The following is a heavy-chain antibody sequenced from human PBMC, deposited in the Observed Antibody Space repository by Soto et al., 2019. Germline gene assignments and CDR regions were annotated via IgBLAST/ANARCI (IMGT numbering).Heavy chain of an antibody. V-gene: IGHV1-58*01. CDR3: ERADLRLWFGDGYKY. Sequence: ASVKVSCKASGFTFTSSAVQWVRQARGQRLEWIGWIVASSGNTDYAQKFQDRVTMTRNTSTSTAYMELSSLRSEDTAVYYCERADLRLWFGDGYKYWGQGTLVTVSS. CDR2: IVASSGNT. J-gene: IGHJ4*02. D-gene: IGHD3-10*01. CDR1: GFTFTSSA.